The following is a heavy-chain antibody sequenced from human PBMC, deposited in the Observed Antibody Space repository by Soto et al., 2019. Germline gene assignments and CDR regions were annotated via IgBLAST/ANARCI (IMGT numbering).Heavy chain of an antibody. CDR3: ARSPGRGPPRGIDY. D-gene: IGHD3-10*01. CDR1: GGTFSSYT. V-gene: IGHV1-69*02. Sequence: QVQLVQSGAEVKKPGSSVKVSCKASGGTFSSYTISWVRQAPGQGLEWMGRFIPILGIANYAQKFQGRVTITADKSTSTAYTELSSLRSEDTAVYYCARSPGRGPPRGIDYWGQGTLVTVSS. CDR2: FIPILGIA. J-gene: IGHJ4*02.